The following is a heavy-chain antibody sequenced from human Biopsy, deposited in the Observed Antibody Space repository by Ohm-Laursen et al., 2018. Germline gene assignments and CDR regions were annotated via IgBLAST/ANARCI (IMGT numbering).Heavy chain of an antibody. CDR2: VYYTGST. J-gene: IGHJ2*01. V-gene: IGHV4-59*01. CDR1: GDSISSYY. D-gene: IGHD3-22*01. Sequence: SETLSLTCTVSGDSISSYYWSWIRQPPGKGLQWIGYVYYTGSTDYNPSLQSRVTISVGTSKNHFSLRLRSVTPADTAIYHCARDRGYYSDRTVPGYFDLWGRGTLVTVSS. CDR3: ARDRGYYSDRTVPGYFDL.